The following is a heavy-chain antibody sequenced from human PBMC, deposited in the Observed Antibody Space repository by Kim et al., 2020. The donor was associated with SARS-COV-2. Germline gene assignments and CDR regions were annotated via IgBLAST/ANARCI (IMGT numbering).Heavy chain of an antibody. CDR3: ARDGENSVYGYDMFDY. CDR1: GFTFSRYW. D-gene: IGHD5-12*01. J-gene: IGHJ4*01. Sequence: GGSLRLSCAASGFTFSRYWMAWVRQAPGKGLEWVANIKQDGSAKNYMDSVKGRFTISRDDAKNSLYLQMNSLRAEDTAVYYCARDGENSVYGYDMFDYWG. CDR2: IKQDGSAK. V-gene: IGHV3-7*01.